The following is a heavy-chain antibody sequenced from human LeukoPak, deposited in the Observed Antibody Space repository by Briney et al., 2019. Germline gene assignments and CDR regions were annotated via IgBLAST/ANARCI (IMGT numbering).Heavy chain of an antibody. Sequence: GGSLRLSCAASGFTFSNYWMHWVRQSPGKGLVWVSRMNSDGSSTSYADSVKGRFIISRDNAKNTLYLQMNSLRAEDTAVYYCARAAVGYDYWGQGTLVTVSS. D-gene: IGHD2-8*02. J-gene: IGHJ4*02. CDR1: GFTFSNYW. CDR3: ARAAVGYDY. V-gene: IGHV3-74*01. CDR2: MNSDGSST.